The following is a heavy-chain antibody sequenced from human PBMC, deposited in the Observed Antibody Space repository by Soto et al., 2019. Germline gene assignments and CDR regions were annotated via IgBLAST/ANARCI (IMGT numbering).Heavy chain of an antibody. V-gene: IGHV3-48*01. CDR2: ISSSSDTI. CDR1: GFSFSSHS. Sequence: EVQLVESGGGLVQPGGSLRLSCTVSGFSFSSHSMNWVRQAPGKGLEWVSYISSSSDTIYYPDSVKGRFTISRDNAKNSLYRQMNSLRAEDTAVYYCASWAGGNWLGPFDYWGQGTLVTVSS. J-gene: IGHJ4*02. CDR3: ASWAGGNWLGPFDY. D-gene: IGHD1-1*01.